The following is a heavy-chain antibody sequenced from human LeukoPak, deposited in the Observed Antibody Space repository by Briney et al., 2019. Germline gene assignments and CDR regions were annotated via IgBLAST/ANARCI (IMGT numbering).Heavy chain of an antibody. V-gene: IGHV3-21*01. CDR3: ATDPGYCSSTSCQKSYYYYGMDV. D-gene: IGHD2-2*01. Sequence: GGSLRLSCAASGFTFSSYSMNWVRQAPGKGLEWGSSISSGSSYIDYADSVKGRLTISRDNAKNSLYLQMNSMRAEDTAVYYCATDPGYCSSTSCQKSYYYYGMDVWGQGTTVTVSS. CDR1: GFTFSSYS. CDR2: ISSGSSYI. J-gene: IGHJ6*02.